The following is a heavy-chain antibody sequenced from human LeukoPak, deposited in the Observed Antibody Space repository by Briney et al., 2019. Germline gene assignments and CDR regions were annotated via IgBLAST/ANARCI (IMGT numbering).Heavy chain of an antibody. Sequence: GGSLRLSCAASGFTFSSYDMNWVRQAPGKGLEWVAFIRYDGSNKYYADSVKGRFTISRDNSKNTLYLQMNSLRAEDTAVYYCAKDGYCSGGSCYSGWYYYYYMDVWGKGTTVTVSS. CDR2: IRYDGSNK. J-gene: IGHJ6*03. CDR1: GFTFSSYD. V-gene: IGHV3-30*02. D-gene: IGHD2-15*01. CDR3: AKDGYCSGGSCYSGWYYYYYMDV.